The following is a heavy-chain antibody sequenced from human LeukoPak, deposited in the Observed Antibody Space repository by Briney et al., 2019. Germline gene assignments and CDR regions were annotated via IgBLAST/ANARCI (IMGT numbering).Heavy chain of an antibody. V-gene: IGHV3-21*01. CDR1: GFTFRAYG. CDR2: ISSDSTCI. D-gene: IGHD1-20*01. CDR3: ARGSITGIGDYN. J-gene: IGHJ4*02. Sequence: GGSLRLSCAASGFTFRAYGMNWFRQAPGKGLEWVSSISSDSTCIYYADSMKGRFTISRDNAKNSMYLQMNSLRAEDTAVYYCARGSITGIGDYNWGQGTLVTVSS.